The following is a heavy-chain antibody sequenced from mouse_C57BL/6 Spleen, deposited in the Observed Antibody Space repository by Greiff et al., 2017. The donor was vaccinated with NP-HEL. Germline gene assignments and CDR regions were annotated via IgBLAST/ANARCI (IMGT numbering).Heavy chain of an antibody. CDR1: GYTFTSYR. Sequence: QVQLQQPGAELVMPGASVKLSCKASGYTFTSYRMHWVKQRPGQGIEWIGEIDPSDSYTNYNQKFKGKSTWTVDKSSSTAYMQLSSLTSEDSAVYYCARRRTGFDYWGQGTTLTVSS. CDR2: IDPSDSYT. V-gene: IGHV1-69*01. J-gene: IGHJ2*01. D-gene: IGHD4-1*01. CDR3: ARRRTGFDY.